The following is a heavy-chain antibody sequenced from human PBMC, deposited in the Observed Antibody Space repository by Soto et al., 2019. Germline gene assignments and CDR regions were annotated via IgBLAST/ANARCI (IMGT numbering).Heavy chain of an antibody. V-gene: IGHV1-18*01. J-gene: IGHJ3*01. CDR3: AVTTEVTPGAFDL. D-gene: IGHD3-22*01. CDR1: GYTFTSYG. CDR2: ISAYTGNT. Sequence: ASVKGSCKASGYTFTSYGSSWVRQAPGQGLECMGWISAYTGNTNYAQKLQGRVTMTRDTSTSTAYMELRSLRFDDTAVYYCAVTTEVTPGAFDLWGRGTMVTVSS.